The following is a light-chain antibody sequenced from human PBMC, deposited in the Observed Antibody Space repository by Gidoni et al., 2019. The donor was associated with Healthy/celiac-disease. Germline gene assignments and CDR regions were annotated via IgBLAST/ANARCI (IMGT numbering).Light chain of an antibody. V-gene: IGKV3-20*01. CDR2: GAS. J-gene: IGKJ3*01. CDR1: QSVSSSY. Sequence: EIVLTQSPGTLSLSPGERATLSCRASQSVSSSYLAWYQQKPGQAPRLLIYGASSRATGIPDRFSGSGSRTDFTLTISRLEPEDFAVYYCQQYGSSFTFGPGTKVDF. CDR3: QQYGSSFT.